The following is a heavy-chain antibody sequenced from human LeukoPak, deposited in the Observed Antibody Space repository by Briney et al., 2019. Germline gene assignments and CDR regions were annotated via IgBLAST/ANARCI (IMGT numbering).Heavy chain of an antibody. V-gene: IGHV3-30*02. J-gene: IGHJ3*02. CDR1: GFTFSSYG. D-gene: IGHD3-16*01. Sequence: GGSLRLSCAASGFTFSSYGMHWVRQAPGKGLEWVAVIWYGGSNKYYADSVKGRFTISRDNSKNTLYLQMNSLRAEDTAVYYCAKGSRWGTPQAGDAFDIWGQGTMVTVSS. CDR2: IWYGGSNK. CDR3: AKGSRWGTPQAGDAFDI.